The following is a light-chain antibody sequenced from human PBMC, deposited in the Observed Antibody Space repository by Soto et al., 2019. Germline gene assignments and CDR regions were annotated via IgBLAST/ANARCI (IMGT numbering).Light chain of an antibody. CDR2: DAS. Sequence: EIVLTQSPATLSLSPGERATLSCRASQSVSSYLAWYQQKPGQAPRLLIYDASNRATGIPARFSGSGSGTDFSLTIISLEPEDFAVYYYQQHFSVGPGTKVVIK. J-gene: IGKJ3*01. CDR3: QQHFS. CDR1: QSVSSY. V-gene: IGKV3-11*01.